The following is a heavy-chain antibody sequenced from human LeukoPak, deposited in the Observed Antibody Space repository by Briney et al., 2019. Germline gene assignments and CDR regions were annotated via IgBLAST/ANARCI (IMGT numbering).Heavy chain of an antibody. V-gene: IGHV4-61*02. CDR2: IYSGAST. J-gene: IGHJ5*02. Sequence: PSETLSLTCTVSGGSISSGSYYWAWIRHPPGKDLEWIGRIYSGASTNYNPSLKSRVTISLDTSKNQFSLKLSSVTAADTAVYYCASRRLLGYCSGGSCYSGRWFDPWGQGTLVTVSS. CDR3: ASRRLLGYCSGGSCYSGRWFDP. D-gene: IGHD2-15*01. CDR1: GGSISSGSYY.